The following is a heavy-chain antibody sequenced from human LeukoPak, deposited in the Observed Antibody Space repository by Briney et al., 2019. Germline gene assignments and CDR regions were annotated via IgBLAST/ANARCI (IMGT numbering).Heavy chain of an antibody. CDR1: GYSFTTYW. CDR3: ARRSSGWYQDY. CDR2: IYPGDSDT. J-gene: IGHJ4*02. Sequence: PGESLKISCKGSGYSFTTYWIGWVCQMPGKGLEWMGTIYPGDSDTRYSPSFQGQVTISADKSTSTAYLQWSSLKASDTAMYYCARRSSGWYQDYWGQGTLVTVSS. V-gene: IGHV5-51*01. D-gene: IGHD6-19*01.